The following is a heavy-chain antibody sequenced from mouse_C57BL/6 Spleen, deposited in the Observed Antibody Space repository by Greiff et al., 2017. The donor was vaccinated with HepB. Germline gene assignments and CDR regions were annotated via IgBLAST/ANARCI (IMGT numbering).Heavy chain of an antibody. CDR1: GYTFPSYG. CDR2: IYPRSGNT. Sequence: VQLQHSGAELARPGASVKLSCKASGYTFPSYGISWVKQRTGQGLEWIGEIYPRSGNTDYNEKFKGKATLTADKSSSTAYMKLRSLTSEDSAVYFCASSIYDGYHLAYWGQGTLVTVSA. J-gene: IGHJ3*01. CDR3: ASSIYDGYHLAY. V-gene: IGHV1-81*01. D-gene: IGHD2-3*01.